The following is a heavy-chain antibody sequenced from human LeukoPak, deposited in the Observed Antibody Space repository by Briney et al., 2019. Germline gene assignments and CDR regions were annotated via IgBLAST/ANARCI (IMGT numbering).Heavy chain of an antibody. D-gene: IGHD6-13*01. CDR1: GFTFSSYS. J-gene: IGHJ3*01. CDR2: ISSSSSYI. V-gene: IGHV3-21*01. CDR3: ARDVISSRPHHQDAFDP. Sequence: GGSLRLSCAASGFTFSSYSMNWVRQAPGKGLEWVSSISSSSSYIYYADSVKGRFTISRDNAKNSLYLQMNSLRAEDTAVYYYARDVISSRPHHQDAFDPWGQGTMVNVSS.